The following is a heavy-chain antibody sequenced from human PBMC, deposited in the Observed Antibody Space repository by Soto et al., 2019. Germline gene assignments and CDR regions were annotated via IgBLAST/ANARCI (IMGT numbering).Heavy chain of an antibody. V-gene: IGHV4-30-4*01. D-gene: IGHD2-15*01. CDR1: CGSISSGDYY. Sequence: SETLSLTCTVSCGSISSGDYYWSWIRQPPGKGLEWIGYIYYSGSTYYNPSLKSRVTISVDTSKNQFSLKLSSVTAADTAVYYCARGEDIVVVVAATHKTLYGMDVWGQGTTVTVSS. CDR2: IYYSGST. CDR3: ARGEDIVVVVAATHKTLYGMDV. J-gene: IGHJ6*02.